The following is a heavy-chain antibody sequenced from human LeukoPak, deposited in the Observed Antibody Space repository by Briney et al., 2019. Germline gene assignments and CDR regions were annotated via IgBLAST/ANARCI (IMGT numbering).Heavy chain of an antibody. D-gene: IGHD5-24*01. CDR2: MKPNSGGI. V-gene: IGHV1-2*02. Sequence: GASVKVSCKASGYTLTDYHMIWVRQAPGQGLEWMAWMKPNSGGINYAQEFQGRVTVTRDTSISTAYMELSSLRSDDTAIYNCARDPVDGYSHYDYWGQGTLVTVSS. CDR1: GYTLTDYH. CDR3: ARDPVDGYSHYDY. J-gene: IGHJ4*02.